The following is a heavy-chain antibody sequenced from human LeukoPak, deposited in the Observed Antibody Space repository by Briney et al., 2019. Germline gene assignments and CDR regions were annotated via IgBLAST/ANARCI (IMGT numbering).Heavy chain of an antibody. Sequence: GSLRLSCTASGFTFSSYAMSWVRQAPGKGLEWVSAISGSGGSTYYADSVEGRLTISRDNSKNTLYLQMNSLRGEDTAVYYCAKVVYYHDSSGYYYGYYFDYWGEGTLVTVSS. D-gene: IGHD3-22*01. CDR2: ISGSGGST. J-gene: IGHJ4*02. CDR1: GFTFSSYA. V-gene: IGHV3-23*01. CDR3: AKVVYYHDSSGYYYGYYFDY.